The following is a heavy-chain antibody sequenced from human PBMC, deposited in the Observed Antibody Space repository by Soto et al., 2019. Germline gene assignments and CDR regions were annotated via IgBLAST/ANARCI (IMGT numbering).Heavy chain of an antibody. CDR3: AREIAAAGALDY. CDR2: ISSDGSNK. J-gene: IGHJ4*02. V-gene: IGHV3-30-3*01. D-gene: IGHD6-13*01. Sequence: VQLVESGGGVVQPGRSLRLSCAASGFTFSSYAMHWVRQATGKGREGVAVISSDGSNKYYADSVKGRFTISRDNSKNTQYLQMNSLRAEDTAEYYCAREIAAAGALDYWCQGTLVNVSS. CDR1: GFTFSSYA.